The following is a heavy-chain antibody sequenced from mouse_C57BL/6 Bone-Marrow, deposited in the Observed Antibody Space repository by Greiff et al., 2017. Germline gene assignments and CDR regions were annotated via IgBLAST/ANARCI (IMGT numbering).Heavy chain of an antibody. CDR2: INPGSGGT. J-gene: IGHJ2*01. V-gene: IGHV1-54*01. Sequence: QVQLQQSGAELVRPGTSVKVSSKASGYAFTNYLIEWVKQRPGQGLEWIGVINPGSGGTHYNEKFKGKATLTADNSSSTAYMQLSSLTSEDSAVYYCARGEYCDGNYGGFFDYWGQGTTLTVSS. CDR3: ARGEYCDGNYGGFFDY. D-gene: IGHD2-1*01. CDR1: GYAFTNYL.